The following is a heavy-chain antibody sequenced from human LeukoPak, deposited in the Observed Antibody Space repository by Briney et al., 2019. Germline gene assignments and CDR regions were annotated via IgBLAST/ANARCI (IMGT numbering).Heavy chain of an antibody. Sequence: PGGSLRLSCAASGFTFSSYAMHWVRQAPGKGLEWVAVISYDGSNKYYADSVKGRFTISRDNSKNTLYLQMNSLRAEDTAVYYCARDFETVDTAMVRGFDYWGQGTLVTVSS. J-gene: IGHJ4*02. V-gene: IGHV3-30-3*01. CDR3: ARDFETVDTAMVRGFDY. D-gene: IGHD5-18*01. CDR1: GFTFSSYA. CDR2: ISYDGSNK.